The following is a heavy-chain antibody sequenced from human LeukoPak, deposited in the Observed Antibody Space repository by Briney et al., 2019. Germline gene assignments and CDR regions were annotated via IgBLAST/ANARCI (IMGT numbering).Heavy chain of an antibody. CDR2: TRYDGSNK. Sequence: GGSLRLSCAASGFTFSSYGMYWVRQAPGKGLEWVAFTRYDGSNKYYADSVKGRFTISRDNAKNSLYLQMNSLRAEDTAVYYCARDRPTLTGYYPFDYWGQGTLVTVSS. J-gene: IGHJ4*02. CDR1: GFTFSSYG. CDR3: ARDRPTLTGYYPFDY. D-gene: IGHD3-9*01. V-gene: IGHV3-30*02.